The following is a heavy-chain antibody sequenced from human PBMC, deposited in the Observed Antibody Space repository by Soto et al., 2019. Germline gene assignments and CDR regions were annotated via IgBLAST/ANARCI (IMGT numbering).Heavy chain of an antibody. CDR2: MKSDGSGT. J-gene: IGHJ4*02. Sequence: EVQLVESGGGLVQPGGSLTLSCAASGLTFSYYWMHWLHQVPGKGLVWVSRMKSDGSGTAYADSVKGRFTISRDNAKNTMYLQMSSLRVEDTAVYFCEMTYWPVGNYWGQGIPVTVSS. V-gene: IGHV3-74*01. D-gene: IGHD2-8*02. CDR3: EMTYWPVGNY. CDR1: GLTFSYYW.